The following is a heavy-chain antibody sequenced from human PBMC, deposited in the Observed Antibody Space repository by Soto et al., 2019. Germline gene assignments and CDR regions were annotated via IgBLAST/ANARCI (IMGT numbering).Heavy chain of an antibody. CDR3: GRLGRTVNYSFYYGMDV. J-gene: IGHJ6*02. CDR1: GGSISSYY. CDR2: IYYSGST. Sequence: SESLSRTWTVAGGSISSYYWSWIRQPPGKGLEWIGYIYYSGSTNYNPSLKSRVTISVDTSKNQFSLKLSSVTAADTAVYYWGRLGRTVNYSFYYGMDVFRELPTVPASS. V-gene: IGHV4-59*01.